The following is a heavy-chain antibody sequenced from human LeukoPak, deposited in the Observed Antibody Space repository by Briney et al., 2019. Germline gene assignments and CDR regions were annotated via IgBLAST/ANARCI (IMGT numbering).Heavy chain of an antibody. J-gene: IGHJ4*02. CDR3: AKDRTTPYCSGGSCYHPRGMGYFDY. CDR2: ISYDGSNK. Sequence: PGGSLRLSCAASGFTFSSYGMHWVRQAPGKGLEWVAVISYDGSNKYYADSVKGRFTISRDNSKNTLYLQTNSLRAEDTAVYYCAKDRTTPYCSGGSCYHPRGMGYFDYWGQGTLVTVSS. D-gene: IGHD2-15*01. V-gene: IGHV3-30*18. CDR1: GFTFSSYG.